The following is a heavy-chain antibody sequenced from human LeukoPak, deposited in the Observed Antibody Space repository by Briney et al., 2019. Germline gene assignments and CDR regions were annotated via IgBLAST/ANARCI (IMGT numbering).Heavy chain of an antibody. V-gene: IGHV1-18*01. CDR3: AISPGVQGYYYDSSGYFDY. D-gene: IGHD3-22*01. J-gene: IGHJ4*02. Sequence: ASVTVSCKASGYTFTSYGISWVRQAPGQGLEWMGWISAYNGNTNYAQKLQGRVTMTTDTSTSTAYMELRSLRSDDTAVYYCAISPGVQGYYYDSSGYFDYWGQGTLVTVSS. CDR1: GYTFTSYG. CDR2: ISAYNGNT.